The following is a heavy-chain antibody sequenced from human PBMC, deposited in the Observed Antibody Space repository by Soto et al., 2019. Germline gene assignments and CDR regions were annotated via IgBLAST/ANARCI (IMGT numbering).Heavy chain of an antibody. CDR2: IYYSGST. D-gene: IGHD6-6*01. Sequence: SETLSLTCTVSGGSISSYYWSWIRQPPGKGLEWIGYIYYSGSTNYNPSLKSRVTISVDTSKNQFSLKLSSVTAADTAVYYCARSGILWDSSSGSGMDVWGQGTTVTVSS. CDR1: GGSISSYY. J-gene: IGHJ6*02. V-gene: IGHV4-59*01. CDR3: ARSGILWDSSSGSGMDV.